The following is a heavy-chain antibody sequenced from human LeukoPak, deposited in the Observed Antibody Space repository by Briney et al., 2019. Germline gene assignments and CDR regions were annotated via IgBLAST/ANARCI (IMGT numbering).Heavy chain of an antibody. CDR3: ARGCATTVVTSLCCY. V-gene: IGHV3-30-3*01. D-gene: IGHD4-23*01. J-gene: IGHJ4*02. Sequence: GRSLRLSCAASGFTFSSYAMHWVRQAPGKGLEWVAVISYDGSNKYYADSVKGRFTISRDNSKNTLYLQMNSLRAEDTAVYYCARGCATTVVTSLCCYWGQGTLVTVSS. CDR1: GFTFSSYA. CDR2: ISYDGSNK.